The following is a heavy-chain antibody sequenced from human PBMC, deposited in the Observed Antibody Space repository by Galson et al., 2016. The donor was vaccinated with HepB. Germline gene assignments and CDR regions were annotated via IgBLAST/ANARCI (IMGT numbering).Heavy chain of an antibody. CDR2: VYYSGTT. Sequence: SETLSLTCTVSGGSISSGSYYWAWIRQPPGKGLEWIANVYYSGTTYYNPSFKSRVTISIETSKNQFSLRLTSVTAADTAVYYCARLTRPITVFGEDKPRIDYWGQGTLVTVSS. J-gene: IGHJ4*02. V-gene: IGHV4-39*01. CDR3: ARLTRPITVFGEDKPRIDY. CDR1: GGSISSGSYY. D-gene: IGHD3-3*01.